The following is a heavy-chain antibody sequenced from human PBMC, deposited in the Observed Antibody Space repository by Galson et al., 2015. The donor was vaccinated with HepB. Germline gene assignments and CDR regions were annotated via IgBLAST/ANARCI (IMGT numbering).Heavy chain of an antibody. D-gene: IGHD5-12*01. Sequence: VKVSCKASGYTFTGYYMHWVRQAPGQGLEWMGRINPNSGGTNYAQKFQGRVTMTRDTSISTAYMELSRLRSDDTAVYYCARDREGYSGYDLGWGQGTLVTVSS. CDR1: GYTFTGYY. J-gene: IGHJ4*02. CDR2: INPNSGGT. CDR3: ARDREGYSGYDLG. V-gene: IGHV1-2*06.